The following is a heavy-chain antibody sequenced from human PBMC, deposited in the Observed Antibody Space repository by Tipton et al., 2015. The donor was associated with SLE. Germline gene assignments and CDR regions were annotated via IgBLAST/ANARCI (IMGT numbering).Heavy chain of an antibody. Sequence: GLVKPSETLSLTCTVSGGSISGYYWSWIRQPAGKGLEWIGRVYSSGSTIYNPSIKSRITLSLDTSKNQFSLRVNSATAADTAVYYCARGGGSYYDYWGQGPLVTVSS. CDR3: ARGGGSYYDY. J-gene: IGHJ4*02. CDR1: GGSISGYY. V-gene: IGHV4-4*07. D-gene: IGHD1-26*01. CDR2: VYSSGST.